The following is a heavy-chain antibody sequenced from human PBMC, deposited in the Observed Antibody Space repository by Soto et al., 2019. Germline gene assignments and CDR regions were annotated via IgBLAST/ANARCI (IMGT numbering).Heavy chain of an antibody. J-gene: IGHJ5*02. Sequence: EVQLVQSGAEVKKPGESLKISCKGSGYSFTNYWIGWVRQMPGKGLEWMGIIYPGDSDIRYSPSFQGQVTISADKSISAAYLQWSSLQASDTAMYFCARAGYSSSWYHWFAPWGQGTLVTVSS. CDR3: ARAGYSSSWYHWFAP. CDR1: GYSFTNYW. CDR2: IYPGDSDI. D-gene: IGHD6-13*01. V-gene: IGHV5-51*03.